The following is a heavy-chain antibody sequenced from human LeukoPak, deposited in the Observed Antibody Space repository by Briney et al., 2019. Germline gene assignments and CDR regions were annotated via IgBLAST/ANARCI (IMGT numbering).Heavy chain of an antibody. J-gene: IGHJ4*02. V-gene: IGHV1-69*05. D-gene: IGHD5-24*01. CDR1: GGTFSSYA. Sequence: ASVKVSCKASGGTFSSYAISWVRQAPGQGLEWMGGIIPIFGTANYAQKFQGRVTMTRDTSTSTVYMELSSLRSEDTAVYYCARERDGLPDYWGQGTLVTVSS. CDR2: IIPIFGTA. CDR3: ARERDGLPDY.